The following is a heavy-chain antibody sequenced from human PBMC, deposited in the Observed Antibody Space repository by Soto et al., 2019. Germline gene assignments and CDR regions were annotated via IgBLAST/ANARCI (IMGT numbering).Heavy chain of an antibody. J-gene: IGHJ3*01. V-gene: IGHV3-7*01. CDR2: IGEDGGIS. D-gene: IGHD3-9*01. CDR3: ARDRNYHLSGYYDAFDV. Sequence: EVQLVESGGGLVQPGGSLRLSCAGSGFNFKDYWMTWVRQAPRKGLEWLANIGEDGGISNYMDSVKGRFTISRDNVKNSLDLQINSLRAEDTAVYYCARDRNYHLSGYYDAFDVWGQGTVVTVSS. CDR1: GFNFKDYW.